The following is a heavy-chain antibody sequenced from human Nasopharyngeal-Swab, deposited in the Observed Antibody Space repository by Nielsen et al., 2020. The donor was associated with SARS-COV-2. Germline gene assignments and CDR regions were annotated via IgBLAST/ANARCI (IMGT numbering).Heavy chain of an antibody. Sequence: GVSLRLYCAASEFTMSRNGMHWVRQAPGKGLECVAYISSSSSTSYYADSVKGRFTISRDNPKNSLYLQMNSLRDEDTALYYCARDVAIVGATLENWGQGTLVTVSS. J-gene: IGHJ4*02. CDR2: ISSSSSTS. D-gene: IGHD1-26*01. CDR1: EFTMSRNG. CDR3: ARDVAIVGATLEN. V-gene: IGHV3-48*02.